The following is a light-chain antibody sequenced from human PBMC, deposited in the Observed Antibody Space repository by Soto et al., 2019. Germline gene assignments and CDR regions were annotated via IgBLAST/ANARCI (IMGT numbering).Light chain of an antibody. CDR3: QQYDGWPFT. V-gene: IGKV3D-15*01. Sequence: EIVMTQSPATLSVSPGERATLSCRASQSVSSNLAWYQQKPGQAPRLLISSASIRATGIPARLSGSGSGTEFTLTISSLQSEDFGIYYCQQYDGWPFTFGQGTNLEIK. J-gene: IGKJ2*01. CDR1: QSVSSN. CDR2: SAS.